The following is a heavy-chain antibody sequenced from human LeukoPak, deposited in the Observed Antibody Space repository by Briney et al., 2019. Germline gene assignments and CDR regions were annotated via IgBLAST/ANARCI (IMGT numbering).Heavy chain of an antibody. Sequence: SETLSLTCTVAGGSISSHYGRWIRQPPGKGLEWVGYIYDSGSTKYNPSLKRRVTISVDTSKNQFSLKRSSVTPADTAVYYCARVFRDRELGYYYYYMDVWGKGPTVTVSS. J-gene: IGHJ6*03. CDR3: ARVFRDRELGYYYYYMDV. V-gene: IGHV4-59*11. CDR2: IYDSGST. CDR1: GGSISSHY. D-gene: IGHD2-21*01.